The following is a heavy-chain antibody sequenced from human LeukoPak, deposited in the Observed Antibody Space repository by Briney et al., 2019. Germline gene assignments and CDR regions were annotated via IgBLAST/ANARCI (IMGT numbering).Heavy chain of an antibody. CDR3: ARDSCSGGTCYFDY. CDR1: GFTFSSYW. V-gene: IGHV3-74*01. Sequence: PGGSLRLSCAVSGFTFSSYWMHWVRQAPGKGLVWVSRINSDGSSTSYADSVKGRFTISRDSAKNTLYLQMNSLRAEDTALYYCARDSCSGGTCYFDYWGQGTLVTVSS. D-gene: IGHD2-15*01. CDR2: INSDGSST. J-gene: IGHJ4*02.